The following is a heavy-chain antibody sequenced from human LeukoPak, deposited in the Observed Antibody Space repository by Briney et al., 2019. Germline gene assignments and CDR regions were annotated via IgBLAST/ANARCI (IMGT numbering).Heavy chain of an antibody. CDR2: IYTSGST. Sequence: PSETLSLTCTVSGGSISSYYWSWIRQPAGKGLEWIGRIYTSGSTNYNPSLKSRVTMSVDTSKNQFSLKLSSVTAADTAVYYCAGEGNCSGGSCYPHDYWGQGTLVTVSS. CDR3: AGEGNCSGGSCYPHDY. J-gene: IGHJ4*02. D-gene: IGHD2-15*01. CDR1: GGSISSYY. V-gene: IGHV4-4*07.